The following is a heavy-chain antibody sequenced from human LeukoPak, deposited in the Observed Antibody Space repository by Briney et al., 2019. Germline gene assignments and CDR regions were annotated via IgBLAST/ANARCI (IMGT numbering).Heavy chain of an antibody. Sequence: GGSLRLSCAASGFTFSSYAMSWARQAPGKGLEWVSAISGSGGSTYYADSVKGRFTISRDNSKNTLYLQMNSLRAEDTAVYYCAKPRRGFGEFMLDYWGQGTLVTVSS. J-gene: IGHJ4*02. CDR1: GFTFSSYA. CDR3: AKPRRGFGEFMLDY. CDR2: ISGSGGST. D-gene: IGHD3-10*01. V-gene: IGHV3-23*01.